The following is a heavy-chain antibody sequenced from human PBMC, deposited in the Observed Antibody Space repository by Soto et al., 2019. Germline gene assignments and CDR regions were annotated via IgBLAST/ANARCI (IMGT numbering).Heavy chain of an antibody. Sequence: QVQLQESGPGLVKPSQTLSLTCTVSGGSISSGDYYWSWIRQPPGKGLEWIGYIYYSGSTYYNPSLKSRVTISVDTSKNPFSLKLSSVTAADTAVYYCARDSGSAYGDRYFDYWGQGTLVTVSS. CDR1: GGSISSGDYY. J-gene: IGHJ4*02. CDR3: ARDSGSAYGDRYFDY. CDR2: IYYSGST. V-gene: IGHV4-30-4*01. D-gene: IGHD3-10*01.